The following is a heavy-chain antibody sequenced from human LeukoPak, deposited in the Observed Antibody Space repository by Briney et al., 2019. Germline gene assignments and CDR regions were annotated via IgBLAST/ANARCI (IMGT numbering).Heavy chain of an antibody. CDR2: IYHSGST. CDR1: GGSISSGGYS. CDR3: ARAVRSAEMATDRVFDY. V-gene: IGHV4-30-2*01. Sequence: PSQTLSLTCAVSGGSISSGGYSWSWIRQPPGQGLEWIGYIYHSGSTYYNPSLKSRVTISVDRSKNQFSLKLSSVTAADTAVYYCARAVRSAEMATDRVFDYWGQGTLVTVSS. D-gene: IGHD5-12*01. J-gene: IGHJ4*02.